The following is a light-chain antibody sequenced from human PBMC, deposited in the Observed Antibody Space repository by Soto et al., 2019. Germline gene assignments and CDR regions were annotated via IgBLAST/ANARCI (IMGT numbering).Light chain of an antibody. J-gene: IGLJ2*01. V-gene: IGLV8-61*01. CDR2: STN. CDR3: MLYMGGGLVV. CDR1: SGSVSTTYY. Sequence: QAVVTQEPSFSVSPGGTVTLTCGLTSGSVSTTYYPSWYQQTPGQAPRTLTYSTNIRSSGVPDRFSGSILGNKAALTITGAQADDESDYHCMLYMGGGLVVFGGGTKLTFL.